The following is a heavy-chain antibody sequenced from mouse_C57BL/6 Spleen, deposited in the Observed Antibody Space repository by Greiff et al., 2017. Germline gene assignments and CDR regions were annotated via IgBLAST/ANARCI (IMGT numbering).Heavy chain of an antibody. V-gene: IGHV1-80*01. Sequence: QVQLQQSGAELVKPGASVKISCKASGYAFSSYWMNWVKQRPGKGLEWIGQIYPGDGDTNYNGKFKGKATLTADKSSSTAYMQLSSLASEDSAVYVCARKPVVEVYLDYWGQGTTLTVSS. CDR3: ARKPVVEVYLDY. CDR2: IYPGDGDT. D-gene: IGHD1-1*01. J-gene: IGHJ2*01. CDR1: GYAFSSYW.